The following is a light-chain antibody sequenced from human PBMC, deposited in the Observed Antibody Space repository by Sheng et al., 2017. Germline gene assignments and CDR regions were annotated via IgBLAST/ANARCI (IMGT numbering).Light chain of an antibody. CDR3: QQRAGWPIT. V-gene: IGKV3-11*01. CDR1: QSVGAY. CDR2: DAS. Sequence: EIVLTQSPGTLSLSPGERATLSCWASQSVGAYLAWYQHKPGQAPRLLIFDASNRATGIPARFTGSGSGTDFTLTISSLEPEDFAVYSCQQRAGWPITFG. J-gene: IGKJ5*01.